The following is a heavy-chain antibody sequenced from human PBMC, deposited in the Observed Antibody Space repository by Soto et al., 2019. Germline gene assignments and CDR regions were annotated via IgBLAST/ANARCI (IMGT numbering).Heavy chain of an antibody. CDR3: ARAGYSSSDNWFDP. V-gene: IGHV1-2*04. CDR1: GYTFTSYD. Sequence: GASVKVSSKASGYTFTSYDINWVRQATGQGLEWMGWINPNSGGTNYAQKFQGWVTMTRDTSISTAYMELSRLRSDDTAVYYCARAGYSSSDNWFDPWGQGTLVTVSS. D-gene: IGHD6-13*01. J-gene: IGHJ5*02. CDR2: INPNSGGT.